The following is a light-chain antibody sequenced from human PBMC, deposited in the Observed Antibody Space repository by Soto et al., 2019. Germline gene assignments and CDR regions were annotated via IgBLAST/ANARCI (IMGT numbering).Light chain of an antibody. J-gene: IGKJ1*01. Sequence: DIQMTQSPSSLSASVGDRVTITCRASQSISSYLNWYQQKPGKAPKVLIYAASSLHSGVPSRFSGSGSETDFTLTISSLQPEDFATYSCQQSYSTTWTFGQGTKVDIK. CDR2: AAS. CDR1: QSISSY. V-gene: IGKV1-39*01. CDR3: QQSYSTTWT.